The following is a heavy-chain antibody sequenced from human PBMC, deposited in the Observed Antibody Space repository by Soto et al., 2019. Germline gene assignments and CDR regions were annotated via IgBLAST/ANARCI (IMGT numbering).Heavy chain of an antibody. CDR1: GYTFTSYA. CDR2: INAGNGNT. J-gene: IGHJ4*02. Sequence: GASVKVSCKASGYTFTSYAMHWVRQAPGQRLEWMGWINAGNGNTKYSQKFQGRVTITRDTSASTAYMELSSLRSEDTAVYYCARIVGEYGDGRVTWNYVGYFDYWGQGTLVTVSS. D-gene: IGHD4-17*01. V-gene: IGHV1-3*01. CDR3: ARIVGEYGDGRVTWNYVGYFDY.